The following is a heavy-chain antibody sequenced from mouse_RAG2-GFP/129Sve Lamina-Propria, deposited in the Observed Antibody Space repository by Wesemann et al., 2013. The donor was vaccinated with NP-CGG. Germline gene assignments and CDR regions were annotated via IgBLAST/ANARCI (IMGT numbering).Heavy chain of an antibody. CDR1: GYTFTSYW. Sequence: QVQLQQPGAELVKPGASVKMSCKASGYTFTSYWMHWVKQRPGQGLEWIGEIDPSDSYTNYNQKFKGKATLTVDKSSSTAYMQLSSLTSEDSAVYYCARTLTVVAPFDYWGQGTTLTVSS. V-gene: IGHV1-69*02. CDR2: IDPSDSYT. CDR3: ARTLTVVAPFDY. J-gene: IGHJ2*01. D-gene: IGHD1-1*01.